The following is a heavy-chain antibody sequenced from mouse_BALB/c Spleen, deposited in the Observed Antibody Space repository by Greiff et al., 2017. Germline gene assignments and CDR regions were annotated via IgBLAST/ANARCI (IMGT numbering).Heavy chain of an antibody. CDR1: GFNIKDTY. CDR3: AQRMDY. Sequence: VQLKQSGAELVKPGASVKLSCTASGFNIKDTYMHWVKQRPEQGLEWIGRIDPANGNTKYDPKFQGKATITADTSSNTAYLQLSSLTSEDTAVYYCAQRMDYWGQGTSVTVSS. J-gene: IGHJ4*01. CDR2: IDPANGNT. V-gene: IGHV14-3*02.